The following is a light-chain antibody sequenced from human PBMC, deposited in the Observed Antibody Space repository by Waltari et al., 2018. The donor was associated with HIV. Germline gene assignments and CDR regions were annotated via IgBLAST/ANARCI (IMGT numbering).Light chain of an antibody. V-gene: IGKV1-5*03. Sequence: DIQMTQYPSTLSASVGDRVTISCRASRSLSGWLAWYQQKPGRAPKLLIFQASTLQSGVPSRFRGSESGTDFTLTISSLQPDDFATYYCQEYASFSRAFGQGTKVEVK. CDR1: RSLSGW. CDR2: QAS. J-gene: IGKJ1*01. CDR3: QEYASFSRA.